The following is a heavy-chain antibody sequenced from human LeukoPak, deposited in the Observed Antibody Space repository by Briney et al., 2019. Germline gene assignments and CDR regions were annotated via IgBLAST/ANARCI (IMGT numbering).Heavy chain of an antibody. CDR2: IKQGGSEK. Sequence: GGSLRLSCAASGFTFSSYWMSWVRQAPGKGLEWVANIKQGGSEKYYVDPVKGRFTISRDNTKNSLYLQMNSLRAEDTAVYYCARDSQYQLKYYYYGMDVWGKGTTVTVSS. CDR1: GFTFSSYW. D-gene: IGHD2-2*01. V-gene: IGHV3-7*03. J-gene: IGHJ6*04. CDR3: ARDSQYQLKYYYYGMDV.